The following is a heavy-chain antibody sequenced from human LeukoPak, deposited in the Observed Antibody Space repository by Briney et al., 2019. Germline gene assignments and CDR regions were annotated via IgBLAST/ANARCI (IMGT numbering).Heavy chain of an antibody. Sequence: GLEWGSGISGSGGSTYYGDSVKGRFTISRDNSKNTLYLQMNSLRAEDTAVYYCAKSSGSYRPFDYWGQGTLVTVSS. CDR2: ISGSGGST. J-gene: IGHJ4*02. D-gene: IGHD1-26*01. CDR3: AKSSGSYRPFDY. V-gene: IGHV3-23*01.